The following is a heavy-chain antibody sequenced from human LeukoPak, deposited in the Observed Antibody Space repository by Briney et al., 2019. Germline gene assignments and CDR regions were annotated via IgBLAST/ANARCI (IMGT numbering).Heavy chain of an antibody. Sequence: NPGGSLRLSCAASGFTFSSYSMNWVRQAPGKGLEWVSSISSSSSYIYYADSVKGRFTISRDNAKNSLYLQMNSLRAEDTAVYYCARGGYSSSSALDYWGQGTLVTVSS. CDR2: ISSSSSYI. J-gene: IGHJ4*02. D-gene: IGHD6-6*01. CDR1: GFTFSSYS. CDR3: ARGGYSSSSALDY. V-gene: IGHV3-21*01.